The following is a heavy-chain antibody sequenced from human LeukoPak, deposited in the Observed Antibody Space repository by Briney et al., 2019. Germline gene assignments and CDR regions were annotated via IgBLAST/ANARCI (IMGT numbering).Heavy chain of an antibody. D-gene: IGHD6-25*01. V-gene: IGHV3-23*01. Sequence: GGSLRLSCAASGFTFSSYAMSWVRQAPGKGLEWVSGLTGSGGNTYYADSVKGRFTISRDDSKNTLFLQMNSLRAEDTAVYHCAKFWSGHLVPPYAGHWGQGTLVTVSS. J-gene: IGHJ4*02. CDR3: AKFWSGHLVPPYAGH. CDR1: GFTFSSYA. CDR2: LTGSGGNT.